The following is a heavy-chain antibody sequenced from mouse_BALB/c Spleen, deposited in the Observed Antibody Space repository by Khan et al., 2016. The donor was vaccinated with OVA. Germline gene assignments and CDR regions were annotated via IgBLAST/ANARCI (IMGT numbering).Heavy chain of an antibody. CDR1: GFTFSSFT. CDR3: ARANYRPFAY. CDR2: ISSGGDNT. D-gene: IGHD1-1*02. Sequence: EVELVESGGGLVKPGGSLKLSCEASGFTFSSFTMSWVRQTPEKRLEWVASISSGGDNTSFPDSVKGRFTISRDNAMNNMYLQLSSLRSENTALDCCARANYRPFAYWGQGTLVTVSA. J-gene: IGHJ3*01. V-gene: IGHV5-9*03.